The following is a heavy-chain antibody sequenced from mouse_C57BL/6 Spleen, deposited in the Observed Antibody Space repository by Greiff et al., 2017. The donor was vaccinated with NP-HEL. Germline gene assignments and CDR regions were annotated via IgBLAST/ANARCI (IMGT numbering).Heavy chain of an antibody. CDR3: ARRGSYYYGSSGYFDV. Sequence: QVQLQQPGAELVKPGASVKMSCKASGYTFTSYWITWVKQRPGQGLEWIGDIYPGSGSTNYNEKFKSKATLTVDTSSSIAYMQLSSLTSEDSAVYYCARRGSYYYGSSGYFDVWGTGTTVTVSS. CDR1: GYTFTSYW. V-gene: IGHV1-55*01. D-gene: IGHD1-1*01. J-gene: IGHJ1*03. CDR2: IYPGSGST.